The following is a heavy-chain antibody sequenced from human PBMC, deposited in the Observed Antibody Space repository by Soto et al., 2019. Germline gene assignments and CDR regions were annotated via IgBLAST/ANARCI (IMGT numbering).Heavy chain of an antibody. CDR3: IRGGSPYYYDY. D-gene: IGHD3-16*01. CDR2: ILSRAGNYAT. CDR1: GFIFSGSA. J-gene: IGHJ4*02. Sequence: EVQLVESGGGLVQPGGSLKLSCAASGFIFSGSAVHWVRQASGKGLEWVGRILSRAGNYATAYPASMKGRFTISRDDSDNTAFLQMNSLKPEDTAVYYCIRGGSPYYYDYWGQGTLVAVSS. V-gene: IGHV3-73*01.